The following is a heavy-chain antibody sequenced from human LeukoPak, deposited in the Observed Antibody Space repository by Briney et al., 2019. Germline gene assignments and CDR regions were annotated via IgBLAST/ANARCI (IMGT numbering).Heavy chain of an antibody. Sequence: GGSLRLSCAASGFTFSDHYMDWVRQAPGKGLEWVGRIRNKADSYTTENAASVKGRFTISRDDSKNSLYLQMNSLKTEDTAVYYCARTRRWGAEDAFDIWGQGTLVTVSS. J-gene: IGHJ3*02. CDR2: IRNKADSYTT. D-gene: IGHD3-16*01. V-gene: IGHV3-72*01. CDR1: GFTFSDHY. CDR3: ARTRRWGAEDAFDI.